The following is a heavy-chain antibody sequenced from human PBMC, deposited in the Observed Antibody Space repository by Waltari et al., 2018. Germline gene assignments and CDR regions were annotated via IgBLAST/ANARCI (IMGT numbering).Heavy chain of an antibody. V-gene: IGHV1-8*01. D-gene: IGHD3-10*01. Sequence: QVQLVQSGAEVKKPGASVEVSCKASGYTFTGYDINWVRQATGQGLEWMGWMNPNSGNTGYAQKFQGRVTMTRNTSISTAYMELSSLRSEDTAVYYCARVKAMATLSIGYWGQGTLVTVSS. CDR2: MNPNSGNT. J-gene: IGHJ4*02. CDR3: ARVKAMATLSIGY. CDR1: GYTFTGYD.